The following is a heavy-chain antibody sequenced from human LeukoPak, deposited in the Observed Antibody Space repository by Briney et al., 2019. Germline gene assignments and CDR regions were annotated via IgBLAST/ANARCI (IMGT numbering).Heavy chain of an antibody. CDR2: IHYSGST. D-gene: IGHD4-17*01. CDR1: GGSISSYY. V-gene: IGHV4-59*01. CDR3: ARDDYGDYFDY. J-gene: IGHJ4*02. Sequence: SETLSLTCTVSGGSISSYYWSWIRQPPGKGLEWIGYIHYSGSTNYNPSLKSRVTISVDTSKNQFSLRLTSVTAADTAVYYCARDDYGDYFDYWGQGTLVTVSS.